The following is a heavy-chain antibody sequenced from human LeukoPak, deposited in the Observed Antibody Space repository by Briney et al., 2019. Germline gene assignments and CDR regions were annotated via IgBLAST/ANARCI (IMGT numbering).Heavy chain of an antibody. CDR1: GYTFTGYY. D-gene: IGHD3-22*01. V-gene: IGHV1-18*04. CDR3: ARSRMYYDSSGNNY. Sequence: ASVKVSCKASGYTFTGYYMHWVRQAPGQGLEWMGWISAHNGNTNYAQKFQGRVTMTTDTSTSTAYMELRSLRSDDTAVYYCARSRMYYDSSGNNYWGQGTLVTVSS. J-gene: IGHJ4*02. CDR2: ISAHNGNT.